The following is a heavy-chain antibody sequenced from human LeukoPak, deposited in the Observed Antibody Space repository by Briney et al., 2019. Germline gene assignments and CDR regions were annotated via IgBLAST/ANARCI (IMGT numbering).Heavy chain of an antibody. D-gene: IGHD3-16*01. Sequence: GGSLRLSCAAPEFTFSSYWMSWVRQASGKGLEWVANIKQDGSEKYYVDSVKGRFTISRDNAKNSLYLQMNSLRAEDTAVYYCARDNTYVDAFDIWGQGTMVTVSS. CDR1: EFTFSSYW. V-gene: IGHV3-7*01. J-gene: IGHJ3*02. CDR2: IKQDGSEK. CDR3: ARDNTYVDAFDI.